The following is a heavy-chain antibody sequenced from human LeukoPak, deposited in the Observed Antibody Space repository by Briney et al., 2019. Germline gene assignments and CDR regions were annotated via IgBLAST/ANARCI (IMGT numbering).Heavy chain of an antibody. CDR2: INSDGSST. J-gene: IGHJ4*02. CDR3: ARDDSSGPSLDY. Sequence: GGSLRLSCAASGFTFSSYWMHWVRQAPGKGLVGVSRINSDGSSTSYADSVKGRFTISRDNAKNTLYLQMNSLRAEDTAVYYCARDDSSGPSLDYWGQGTLVTVSS. CDR1: GFTFSSYW. D-gene: IGHD3-22*01. V-gene: IGHV3-74*01.